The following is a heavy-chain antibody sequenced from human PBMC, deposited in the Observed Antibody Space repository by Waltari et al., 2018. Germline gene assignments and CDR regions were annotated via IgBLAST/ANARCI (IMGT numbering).Heavy chain of an antibody. J-gene: IGHJ4*02. Sequence: QVHLVESGGGVVQPGGSLRLSCAASGFTFSTSGLHWVRQAPGEGLEWVAYDGSNEYYADSVKGRFTISRDNSKNTLYLQMNNLRDEDTAVYYCAKGLTFEPPEYYWGQGTLVAVSS. CDR3: AKGLTFEPPEYY. CDR1: GFTFSTSG. V-gene: IGHV3-30*02. D-gene: IGHD3-10*01. CDR2: YDGSNE.